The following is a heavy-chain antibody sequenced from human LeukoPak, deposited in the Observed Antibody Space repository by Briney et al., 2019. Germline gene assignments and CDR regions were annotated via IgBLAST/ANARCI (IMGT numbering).Heavy chain of an antibody. Sequence: GGSLRLSCAASGFTFSSYSMNWVRQAPEKGLEWVSSISSSSSYIYYADSVKGRFTISRDNAKNSLYLQMNSLRAEDTAVYYCARPYPRTTIFGVVMTPWYYFDYWGQGTLVTVSS. CDR1: GFTFSSYS. D-gene: IGHD3-3*01. CDR3: ARPYPRTTIFGVVMTPWYYFDY. V-gene: IGHV3-21*01. CDR2: ISSSSSYI. J-gene: IGHJ4*02.